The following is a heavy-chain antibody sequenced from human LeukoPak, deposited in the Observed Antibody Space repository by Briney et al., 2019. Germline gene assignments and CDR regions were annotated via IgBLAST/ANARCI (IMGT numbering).Heavy chain of an antibody. Sequence: GGSLRLSCAASGFTFSSYAMSWVRQAPGKGLEWVSAISGSGGSTYYADSVKGRFTISRDNSKNTLYLQMNSLRAEDTAVYYCAKGLEGDGSGSQGNYWGQGTLVTVSS. J-gene: IGHJ4*02. CDR3: AKGLEGDGSGSQGNY. D-gene: IGHD3-10*01. CDR1: GFTFSSYA. CDR2: ISGSGGST. V-gene: IGHV3-23*01.